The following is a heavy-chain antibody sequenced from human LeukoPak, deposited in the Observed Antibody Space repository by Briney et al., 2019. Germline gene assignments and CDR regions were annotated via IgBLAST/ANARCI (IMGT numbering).Heavy chain of an antibody. Sequence: GGSLRLSCAASGITFSSYGMSWVRQAPGKGLEWVSSISSTGGTTYYADSVKGRFTISRDNSKNTLYLQMNSLRAEDTAIYYCAKNGDRGAYCTGGTCYPYFHYYMDVWGKRTTVTI. CDR3: AKNGDRGAYCTGGTCYPYFHYYMDV. CDR1: GITFSSYG. D-gene: IGHD2-15*01. CDR2: ISSTGGTT. J-gene: IGHJ6*03. V-gene: IGHV3-23*01.